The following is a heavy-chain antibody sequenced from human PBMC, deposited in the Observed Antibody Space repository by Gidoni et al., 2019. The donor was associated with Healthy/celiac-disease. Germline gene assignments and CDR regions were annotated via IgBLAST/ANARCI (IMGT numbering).Heavy chain of an antibody. D-gene: IGHD3-3*01. J-gene: IGHJ4*02. CDR2: IYYSGST. CDR1: GGSISSSSYY. Sequence: QLQLQESGPGLVKPSETLSLTCTVSGGSISSSSYYWGWIRQPPGKGLEWIGSIYYSGSTYYNPSLKSRVTISVDTSKNQFSLKLSSVTAADTAVYYCARHDPIFGVVIITGHFDYWGQGTLVTVSS. V-gene: IGHV4-39*01. CDR3: ARHDPIFGVVIITGHFDY.